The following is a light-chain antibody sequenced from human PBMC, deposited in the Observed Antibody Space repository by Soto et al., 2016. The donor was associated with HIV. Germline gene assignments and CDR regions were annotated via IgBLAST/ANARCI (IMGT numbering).Light chain of an antibody. CDR1: DIGKKS. CDR2: DDT. CDR3: QVWDSNSDHWV. J-gene: IGLJ3*02. V-gene: IGLV3-21*03. Sequence: SYVLTQPPSVSVAPGMTARITCEGNDIGKKSVHWDQQKPGQAPVLVVYDDTRRRSGIPERFSGSNSGNTATLTISRVEAGDEADYYCQVWDSNSDHWVFGGGTTLTRP.